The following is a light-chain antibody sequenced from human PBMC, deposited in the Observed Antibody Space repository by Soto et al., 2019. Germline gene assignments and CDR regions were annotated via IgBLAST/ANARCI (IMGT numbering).Light chain of an antibody. CDR1: GSDVGDSSH. J-gene: IGLJ2*01. CDR2: EVN. Sequence: QSALTQPRSVSGSPGQSVTISCTATGSDVGDSSHVSWYQLHPGKAPKLMIYEVNNRPSGVPDRFSGSKSGSTASLTISGLQAEDEAEYYCAAWDDRLSGLVFGRGTKVTVL. CDR3: AAWDDRLSGLV. V-gene: IGLV2-11*01.